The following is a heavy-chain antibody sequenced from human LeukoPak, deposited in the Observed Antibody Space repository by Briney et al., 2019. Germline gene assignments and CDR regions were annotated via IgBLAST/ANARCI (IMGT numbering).Heavy chain of an antibody. V-gene: IGHV3-48*03. CDR2: ISSSGSTI. J-gene: IGHJ3*02. D-gene: IGHD3-22*01. CDR3: ARDRPLGSGYYNAFDI. CDR1: GFTFSSYE. Sequence: PGGSLRLSCAASGFTFSSYEVNWDRQAPGKGLEGVSYISSSGSTIYYADSVKGRFTISRDNAKNSLYLQMNSLRAEDTAVYYCARDRPLGSGYYNAFDIWGQGTMVTVSS.